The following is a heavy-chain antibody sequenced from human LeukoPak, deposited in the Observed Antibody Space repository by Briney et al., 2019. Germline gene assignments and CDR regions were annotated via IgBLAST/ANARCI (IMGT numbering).Heavy chain of an antibody. CDR2: ISSSSSYI. J-gene: IGHJ5*02. Sequence: PGHTLRLSCAASGFTFSSYSMNWVRQAPGKGLEWVSSISSSSSYIYYADSVKGRFTISRDNAKNSLYLQMNSLRAEDTAVYYCARDLEGYNWFDPWGQGTLVTVSS. CDR3: ARDLEGYNWFDP. CDR1: GFTFSSYS. V-gene: IGHV3-21*01.